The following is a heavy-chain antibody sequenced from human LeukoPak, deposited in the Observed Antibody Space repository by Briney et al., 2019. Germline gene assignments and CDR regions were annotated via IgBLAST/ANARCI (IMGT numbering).Heavy chain of an antibody. CDR3: ARPRQVVRGVSGEYYFDY. CDR2: INPNSGGT. Sequence: ASAKVSCKASGYTFTGYYMHWVRQAPGQGLEWMGWINPNSGGTNYAQKFQGRVTMTRDTSISTAYMELSRLRSDDTAVYYCARPRQVVRGVSGEYYFDYWGQGTLVTVSS. J-gene: IGHJ4*02. D-gene: IGHD3-10*01. CDR1: GYTFTGYY. V-gene: IGHV1-2*02.